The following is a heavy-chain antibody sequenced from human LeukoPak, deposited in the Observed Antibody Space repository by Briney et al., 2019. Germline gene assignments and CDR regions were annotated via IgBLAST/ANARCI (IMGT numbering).Heavy chain of an antibody. D-gene: IGHD4-17*01. CDR1: GFTFSSYA. CDR2: ISSNGDSI. J-gene: IGHJ4*02. V-gene: IGHV3-64*04. CDR3: ARASTTVPNLLDY. Sequence: GGSLTLSCSASGFTFSSYAIHWVRQAPGRGLESVSGISSNGDSIYYTDSVKGRFTISRDNARHTLYLQMNSLRAEDTAVYYCARASTTVPNLLDYWGQGTLVTVSS.